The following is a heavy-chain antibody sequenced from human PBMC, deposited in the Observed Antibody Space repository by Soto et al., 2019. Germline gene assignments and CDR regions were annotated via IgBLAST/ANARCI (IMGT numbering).Heavy chain of an antibody. CDR1: GFTLSSYG. D-gene: IGHD6-19*01. Sequence: GGSLRLSCAASGFTLSSYGMHWVRQAPGKGLEWVAVIWYDGSNKYYADSVKGRFTISRDNSKNTLYLQMNSLRAEDTAVYYCARAEQEGQWLIDYWGQGTLVTVSS. CDR3: ARAEQEGQWLIDY. V-gene: IGHV3-33*01. CDR2: IWYDGSNK. J-gene: IGHJ4*02.